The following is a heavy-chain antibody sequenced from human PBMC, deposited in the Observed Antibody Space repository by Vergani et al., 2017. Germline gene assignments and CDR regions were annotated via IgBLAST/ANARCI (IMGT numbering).Heavy chain of an antibody. Sequence: QVQLQESGPGLVKPSETLSLTCTVSGGSVSSGSYYWSWIRQPPGKGLEWIGYIYYSGSTNYNPSLKSRVTISVDTSKNQFSLKLSAVTAADTAVYYCARHQLGGFDPWGQGTLVTVSS. J-gene: IGHJ5*02. V-gene: IGHV4-61*01. CDR2: IYYSGST. D-gene: IGHD1-1*01. CDR1: GGSVSSGSYY. CDR3: ARHQLGGFDP.